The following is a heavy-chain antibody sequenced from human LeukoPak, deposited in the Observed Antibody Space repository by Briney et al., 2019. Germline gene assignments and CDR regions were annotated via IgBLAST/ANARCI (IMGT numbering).Heavy chain of an antibody. Sequence: GGSLRLSCAASGFTFSSYSMNWVRQAPGKGLEWVSSISSSSSYIYYADSVKGRFAISRDTAKNSLYLQMNSLRAEDTAVYYCAREDFGDYVFGYWGQGTLVTVSS. J-gene: IGHJ4*02. CDR2: ISSSSSYI. V-gene: IGHV3-21*01. CDR1: GFTFSSYS. CDR3: AREDFGDYVFGY. D-gene: IGHD4-17*01.